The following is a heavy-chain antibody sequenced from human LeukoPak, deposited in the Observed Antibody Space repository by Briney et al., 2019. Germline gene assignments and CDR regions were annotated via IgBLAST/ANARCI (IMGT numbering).Heavy chain of an antibody. V-gene: IGHV4-39*01. J-gene: IGHJ6*03. Sequence: SQTLSLTCTVSGGSISSSNYYWVWIRQPPGKGLEWIGSIYYSGSTYYNPSLKSRGTISVDTSKNQFSLKPSSVTAADTAVYFCARPGGANYYYYYMDVWGKGTTVTVSS. CDR2: IYYSGST. CDR3: ARPGGANYYYYYMDV. CDR1: GGSISSSNYY. D-gene: IGHD4-23*01.